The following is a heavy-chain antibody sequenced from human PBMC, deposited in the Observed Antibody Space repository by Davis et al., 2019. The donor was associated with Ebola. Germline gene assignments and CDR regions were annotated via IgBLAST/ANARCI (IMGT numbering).Heavy chain of an antibody. V-gene: IGHV4-31*03. J-gene: IGHJ6*02. Sequence: SETLSLTCTVSGGSISSGGYYWSWIRQHPGTGLEWIGYIYYSGSTYYNPSLKSRVTISVDTSKNQFSLKLSSVTAADTAVYYCARDKCSGGSCYSRYYYYYGMDVWGQGTTVTVSS. CDR2: IYYSGST. CDR1: GGSISSGGYY. CDR3: ARDKCSGGSCYSRYYYYYGMDV. D-gene: IGHD2-15*01.